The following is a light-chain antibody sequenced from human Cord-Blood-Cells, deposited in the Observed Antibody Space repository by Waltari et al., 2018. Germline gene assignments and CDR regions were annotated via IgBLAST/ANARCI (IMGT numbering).Light chain of an antibody. CDR3: CSYAGSSTPVV. V-gene: IGLV2-23*01. Sequence: QSALTQPASVSGSPGQSITISCTGTSSDVRRYNLVSWYQQHPGKAPKLMIYEGSKRPSRVSKRCACSKSGNTASLKISGLQAEDESDFYCCSYAGSSTPVVFGGGTKLTVL. J-gene: IGLJ2*01. CDR1: SSDVRRYNL. CDR2: EGS.